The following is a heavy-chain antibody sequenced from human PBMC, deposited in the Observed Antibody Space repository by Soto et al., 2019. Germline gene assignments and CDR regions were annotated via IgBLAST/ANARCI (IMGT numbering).Heavy chain of an antibody. Sequence: GGSLRLSCAASGFTVSSNYMSWVRQAPGKGLEWVSVIYSGGSTYYADSVKGRFTISRDNSKNTLYLQMNSLRAEDTAVYYCARDNDYIWGSYRSTPGGAFDIWGQGTMVTVSS. CDR1: GFTVSSNY. CDR2: IYSGGST. CDR3: ARDNDYIWGSYRSTPGGAFDI. J-gene: IGHJ3*02. V-gene: IGHV3-66*01. D-gene: IGHD3-16*02.